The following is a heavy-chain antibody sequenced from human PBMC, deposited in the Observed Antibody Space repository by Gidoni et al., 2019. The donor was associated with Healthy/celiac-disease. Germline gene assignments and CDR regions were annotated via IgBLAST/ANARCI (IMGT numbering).Heavy chain of an antibody. Sequence: EVQLVESGGGLVKPGGSLRLSCAASGFTFSSYNMNWVRQAPGKGLEWVSSISSSNSYIYYADSVKGRFTISRDNAKNSLYLQMNSLRVEDTAVYYCARDPTSLLYFDYWGQGTLVTVSS. D-gene: IGHD1-26*01. J-gene: IGHJ4*02. V-gene: IGHV3-21*06. CDR2: ISSSNSYI. CDR1: GFTFSSYN. CDR3: ARDPTSLLYFDY.